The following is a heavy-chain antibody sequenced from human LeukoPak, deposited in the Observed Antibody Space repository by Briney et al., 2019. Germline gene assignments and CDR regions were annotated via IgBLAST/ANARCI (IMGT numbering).Heavy chain of an antibody. D-gene: IGHD4-23*01. Sequence: SETLSLTCTVSGGSISSRSDYWGWIRQTPGKALEWIGNLDSSGSTYYNPSLKSRVTISVGTSKNQFSLNLRSVTAADTAIYFCSRSHDYGGLYFYYYMDVWGKGTTVTVSS. V-gene: IGHV4-39*01. CDR3: SRSHDYGGLYFYYYMDV. CDR1: GGSISSRSDY. CDR2: LDSSGST. J-gene: IGHJ6*03.